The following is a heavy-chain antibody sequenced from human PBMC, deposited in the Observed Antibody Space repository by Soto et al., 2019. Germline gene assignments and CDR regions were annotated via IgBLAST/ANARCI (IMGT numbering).Heavy chain of an antibody. Sequence: SETLSLTCPVSGGSISGYYWSWIRRPAGKGLEWIGRIYTSGSTVYNPSLKSRVTMSLDTSKNQFSLKLTSATAADTAVYYCARDRFTNSDPAFDYWGQGTLVTVSS. CDR2: IYTSGST. CDR3: ARDRFTNSDPAFDY. D-gene: IGHD1-1*01. V-gene: IGHV4-4*07. CDR1: GGSISGYY. J-gene: IGHJ4*02.